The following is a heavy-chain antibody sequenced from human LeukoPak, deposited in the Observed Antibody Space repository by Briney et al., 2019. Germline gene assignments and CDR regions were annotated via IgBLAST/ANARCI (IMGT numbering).Heavy chain of an antibody. V-gene: IGHV1-2*02. Sequence: ASVKVSCKASGYTFTSYDINWVRQAPGQGLEWMGWINPNSGGTNYAQKFQGRVTMTRDTSISTAYMELSRLRSDDTAVYYCASSGPEYYFDYWGQGTLVTVSS. CDR2: INPNSGGT. CDR1: GYTFTSYD. CDR3: ASSGPEYYFDY. J-gene: IGHJ4*02.